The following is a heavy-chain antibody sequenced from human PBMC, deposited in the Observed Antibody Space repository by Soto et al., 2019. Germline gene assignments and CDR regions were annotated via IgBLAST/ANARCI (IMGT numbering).Heavy chain of an antibody. D-gene: IGHD3-10*01. J-gene: IGHJ6*02. Sequence: ASVKVSCKASGGTFSSYAISWVRQAPGQGLEWMGGIIPIFGTANYAQKFQGRVTITADESTSTAYMELSSLRSEDTAVYCCAVYGSGSYFAYPYYYYGMDVWGQGTTVTVS. CDR1: GGTFSSYA. CDR3: AVYGSGSYFAYPYYYYGMDV. CDR2: IIPIFGTA. V-gene: IGHV1-69*13.